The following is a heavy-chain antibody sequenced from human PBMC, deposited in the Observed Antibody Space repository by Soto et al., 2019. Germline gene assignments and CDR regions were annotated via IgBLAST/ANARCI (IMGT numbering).Heavy chain of an antibody. D-gene: IGHD6-6*01. CDR3: ARHLIAARPAFYFDY. J-gene: IGHJ4*02. CDR1: GGSFSGYY. CDR2: IYYSGST. Sequence: SETLSLTCAVYGGSFSGYYWSWIRQPPGKGLEWIGYIYYSGSTNYNPSLKSRVTISVDTSKNQFSLKLSSVTAADTAVYYCARHLIAARPAFYFDYWGQGPLVTVSS. V-gene: IGHV4-59*08.